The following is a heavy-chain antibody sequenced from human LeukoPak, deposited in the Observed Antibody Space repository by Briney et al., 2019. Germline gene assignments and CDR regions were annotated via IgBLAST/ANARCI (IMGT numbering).Heavy chain of an antibody. Sequence: PGGSLRLSCTTSGFTFGDYAMSWFRQAPGKALEWVAFIRSKAYGGTTEYAASVEDRFTISRDDSKSIAYLQMNSLKAEDTAVYYCARDRSRGYCSGGICYYRFDYWGQGTLVTVSS. D-gene: IGHD2-15*01. J-gene: IGHJ4*02. CDR3: ARDRSRGYCSGGICYYRFDY. CDR2: IRSKAYGGTT. CDR1: GFTFGDYA. V-gene: IGHV3-49*03.